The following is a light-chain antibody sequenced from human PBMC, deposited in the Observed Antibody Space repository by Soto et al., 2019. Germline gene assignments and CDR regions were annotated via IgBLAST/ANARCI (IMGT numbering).Light chain of an antibody. Sequence: EIVLTQSPATLSFSPGERATLSCRASQNVANYLDWYQQKPGQAPRLLIYESSNRATGIAARFSGSGSGTGFTLTISSLEPEDFAVYYCQQRNVWPPITFGQGTRLEIK. V-gene: IGKV3-11*01. CDR1: QNVANY. J-gene: IGKJ5*01. CDR2: ESS. CDR3: QQRNVWPPIT.